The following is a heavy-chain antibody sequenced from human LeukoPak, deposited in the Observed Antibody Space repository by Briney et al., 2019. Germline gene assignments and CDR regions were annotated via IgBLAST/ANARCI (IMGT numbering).Heavy chain of an antibody. J-gene: IGHJ4*02. CDR3: AREGYYGSGSPPSLYFDY. D-gene: IGHD3-10*01. CDR1: GFTFSSYW. CDR2: TSSDLNVK. Sequence: GGSLRLSCAASGFTFSSYWMNWARQAPGKGLEWVAVTSSDLNVKLYADSVKGRFTISRDNSRSTLYLQMNSLRPEDTAIYYCAREGYYGSGSPPSLYFDYWGQGTLVTVSS. V-gene: IGHV3-30*03.